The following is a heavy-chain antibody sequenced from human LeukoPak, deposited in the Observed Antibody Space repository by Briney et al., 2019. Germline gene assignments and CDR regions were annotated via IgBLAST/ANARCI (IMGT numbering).Heavy chain of an antibody. V-gene: IGHV1-69*13. CDR3: ARVGDGYLFDY. J-gene: IGHJ4*02. CDR2: IIPIFGTA. CDR1: GYTFTSYG. D-gene: IGHD5-24*01. Sequence: GASVKVSCKASGYTFTSYGISWVRQAPGQGLEWMGGIIPIFGTANYAQKFQGRVTITADESTSTAYMELSSLRSEDTAVYYCARVGDGYLFDYWGQGTLVTVSS.